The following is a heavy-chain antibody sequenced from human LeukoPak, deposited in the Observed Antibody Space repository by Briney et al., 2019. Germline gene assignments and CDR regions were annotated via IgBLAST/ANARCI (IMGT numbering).Heavy chain of an antibody. V-gene: IGHV4-59*11. J-gene: IGHJ4*02. CDR3: ARGAYYYDSSGQIDY. Sequence: SETLSLTCTVSGGSISSHYWSWIRQPPGKGLEWIGYIYYSGSTNYNPSLKSRVTISVDTSKNQFSLKLSTVTAADTAVYYCARGAYYYDSSGQIDYWGQGTLVTVSS. D-gene: IGHD3-22*01. CDR1: GGSISSHY. CDR2: IYYSGST.